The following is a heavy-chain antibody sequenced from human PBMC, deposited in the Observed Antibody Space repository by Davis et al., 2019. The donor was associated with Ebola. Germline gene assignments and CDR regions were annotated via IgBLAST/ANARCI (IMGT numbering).Heavy chain of an antibody. CDR3: AKDMAAAGTSSFDY. CDR2: ISYEGSNK. D-gene: IGHD6-13*01. Sequence: GESLKISCAASGFTFSSYGMHWVRQAPGKGLELVAVISYEGSNKYYADSVKGRFTISRDNSKNTLYLQMNSMRAADRAVYYCAKDMAAAGTSSFDYWGQGTLVTVSS. CDR1: GFTFSSYG. V-gene: IGHV3-30*18. J-gene: IGHJ4*02.